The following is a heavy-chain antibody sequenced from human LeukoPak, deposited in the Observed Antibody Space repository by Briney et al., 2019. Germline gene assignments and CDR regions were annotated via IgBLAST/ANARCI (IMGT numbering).Heavy chain of an antibody. D-gene: IGHD5-24*01. CDR1: GFIFSSYG. J-gene: IGHJ4*02. V-gene: IGHV3-30*02. CDR3: AKDPLRGGYNDEAGDY. CDR2: IRYDGSNK. Sequence: HPGGSLRLSCAASGFIFSSYGMHWVRQAPGKGLEWVAFIRYDGSNKYYADSVKGRFTLSRDDSKNTLCLQMNSLRTEDTAMYYCAKDPLRGGYNDEAGDYWGQGTLVIVSS.